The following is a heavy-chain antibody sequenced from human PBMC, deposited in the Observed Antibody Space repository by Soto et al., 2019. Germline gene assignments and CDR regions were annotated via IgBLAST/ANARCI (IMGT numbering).Heavy chain of an antibody. J-gene: IGHJ5*02. CDR3: ARVPDR. D-gene: IGHD2-2*01. Sequence: SETLAITCAVSGGSISSGGYSWSWIRQPPGKGLEWIGYIYHSGSTYYNPSLKSRVTISVDRSKNQFSLKLSSVTAADTAVYYCARVPDRWGQGTLVTVSS. CDR2: IYHSGST. CDR1: GGSISSGGYS. V-gene: IGHV4-30-2*01.